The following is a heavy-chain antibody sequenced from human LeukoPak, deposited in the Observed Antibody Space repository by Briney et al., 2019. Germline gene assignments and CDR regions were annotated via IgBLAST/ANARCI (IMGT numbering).Heavy chain of an antibody. CDR2: IYYSGST. CDR3: ARVLGVITFDAFDI. D-gene: IGHD3-22*01. Sequence: SETLSLTCTVSGGSISSYYWSWIRQPPGKGLEWIGYIYYSGSTNYNPSLKSRVTISVDTSKNQFSLKLSSVTAAGTAVYYCARVLGVITFDAFDIWGQGTMVTVSS. J-gene: IGHJ3*02. CDR1: GGSISSYY. V-gene: IGHV4-59*01.